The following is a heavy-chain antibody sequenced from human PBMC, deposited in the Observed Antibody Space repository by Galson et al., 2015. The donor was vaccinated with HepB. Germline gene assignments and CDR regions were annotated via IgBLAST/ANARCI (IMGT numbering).Heavy chain of an antibody. CDR2: IHPRNGDT. V-gene: IGHV1-46*04. J-gene: IGHJ3*01. Sequence: SVKVSCKAAGYTFTNYYIHWVRQAPGKGLEWLGIIHPRNGDTWFAQNLQGRVALTSDTSTSTVYLDLSGLRSEDSAMYYCARDIHGGGRGDAFDFWGQGTPVTVSS. CDR1: GYTFTNYY. D-gene: IGHD2-15*01. CDR3: ARDIHGGGRGDAFDF.